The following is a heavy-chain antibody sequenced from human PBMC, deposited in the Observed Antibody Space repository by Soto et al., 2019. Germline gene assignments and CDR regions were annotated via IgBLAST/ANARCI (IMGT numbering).Heavy chain of an antibody. J-gene: IGHJ4*02. CDR2: ISYDGSSK. CDR3: DKGKCRGGNCPIDY. Sequence: PGGSLRLSCAASGFTFSLYGMNWVRQAPGKGLEWVTFISYDGSSKYYGDSVKGRFTISRDNTKSTLYLQMNSLRAEDTAVYYCDKGKCRGGNCPIDYWGQGTPVTVSS. CDR1: GFTFSLYG. V-gene: IGHV3-30*18. D-gene: IGHD2-15*01.